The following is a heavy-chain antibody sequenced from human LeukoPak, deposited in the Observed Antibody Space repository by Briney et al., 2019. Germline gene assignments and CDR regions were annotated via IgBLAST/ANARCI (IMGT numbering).Heavy chain of an antibody. CDR3: AKESDSGYDLDY. CDR2: ISYDGSDK. J-gene: IGHJ4*02. CDR1: GFTLSSYG. D-gene: IGHD5-12*01. V-gene: IGHV3-30*18. Sequence: GGSLRLSCAVSGFTLSSYGMRWVRQPPGKGLEWVAVISYDGSDKYYPDSVKGRFTIYRDNSKNSLYLQMNSLRAEDTAVYYCAKESDSGYDLDYWGQGTLVTVSS.